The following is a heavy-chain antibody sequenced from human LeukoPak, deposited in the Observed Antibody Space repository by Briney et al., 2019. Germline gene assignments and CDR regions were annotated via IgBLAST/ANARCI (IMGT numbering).Heavy chain of an antibody. CDR1: GGSFSGYY. CDR3: ASVSYDAFDI. J-gene: IGHJ3*02. D-gene: IGHD3-10*01. V-gene: IGHV4-34*01. Sequence: SETLSLTCAVYGGSFSGYYWSWIRQPPGKGLEWIGEINHSGSTSYNPSLKSRVTISVDTSKNQFSLKLSSVTAADTAVYYCASVSYDAFDIWGQGTMVTVSS. CDR2: INHSGST.